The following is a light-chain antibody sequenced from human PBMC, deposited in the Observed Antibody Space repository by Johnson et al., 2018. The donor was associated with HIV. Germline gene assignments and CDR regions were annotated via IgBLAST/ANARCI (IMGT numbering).Light chain of an antibody. V-gene: IGLV1-51*01. Sequence: SVLTQSPSVSAAPGQKVTISCSGSSSNIGNNYVSWYQQLPGTAPKLLIYDNNKRPSGIPDRFSGSKSGTSATLGITGLQTGDEADYYCGTWDSSLSVYVFGTGTKVTVL. CDR2: DNN. CDR3: GTWDSSLSVYV. CDR1: SSNIGNNY. J-gene: IGLJ1*01.